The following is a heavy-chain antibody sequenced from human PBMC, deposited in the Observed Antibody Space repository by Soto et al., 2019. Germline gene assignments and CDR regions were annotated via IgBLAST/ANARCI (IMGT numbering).Heavy chain of an antibody. D-gene: IGHD6-13*01. Sequence: GGSLRLSCAASGFTFSSYGMHWVRQAPGKGLEWVAVIWYDGSNKYYADSVKGRFTISRDNSKNTLYLQMNSLRAEDTAVYYCARGPPFGAAAGRFPFDYWGQGTLVTVSS. J-gene: IGHJ4*02. CDR3: ARGPPFGAAAGRFPFDY. CDR1: GFTFSSYG. CDR2: IWYDGSNK. V-gene: IGHV3-33*01.